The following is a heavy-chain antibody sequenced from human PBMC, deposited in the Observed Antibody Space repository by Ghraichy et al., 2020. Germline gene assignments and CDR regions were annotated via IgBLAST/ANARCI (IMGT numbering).Heavy chain of an antibody. CDR3: ARHVQLSGGIPFDY. Sequence: SQTLSLTCTVSGGSISTSSYYWGWIRQPPGKGLEWIGSIYYSGSTYYMSSLKSRVTISVDTSKSQFSLKLNSVTAADTAVYYCARHVQLSGGIPFDYWGQGTLVTVSS. CDR1: GGSISTSSYY. D-gene: IGHD2/OR15-2a*01. V-gene: IGHV4-39*01. J-gene: IGHJ4*02. CDR2: IYYSGST.